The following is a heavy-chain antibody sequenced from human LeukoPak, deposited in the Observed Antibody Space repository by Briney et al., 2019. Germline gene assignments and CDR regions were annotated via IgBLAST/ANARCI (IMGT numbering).Heavy chain of an antibody. CDR3: SNNAFGDYAFDY. V-gene: IGHV1-69*05. Sequence: ASVKVSCKASGRSFSTYAISWVRQAPGQGLEWMEGIIPTFGTTNYAQKFQGRVTITTDEVTTTAYTAYMELSSLRSEDTAVYYCSNNAFGDYAFDYWGQGTLVTVCS. J-gene: IGHJ4*02. CDR1: GRSFSTYA. CDR2: IIPTFGTT. D-gene: IGHD4-17*01.